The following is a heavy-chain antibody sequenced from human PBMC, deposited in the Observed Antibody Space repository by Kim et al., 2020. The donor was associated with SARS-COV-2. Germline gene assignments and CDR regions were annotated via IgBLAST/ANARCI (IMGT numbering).Heavy chain of an antibody. D-gene: IGHD1-26*01. J-gene: IGHJ5*02. CDR1: GGSFSGYY. Sequence: SETLSLTCAVYGGSFSGYYWSWIRQPPGKGLEWIGEINHSGSTNYNPSLKSRVTISVDTSKNQFSLKLSSVTAADTAVYYCARAIVGSWFDPWGQGTLVTVSS. CDR3: ARAIVGSWFDP. CDR2: INHSGST. V-gene: IGHV4-34*01.